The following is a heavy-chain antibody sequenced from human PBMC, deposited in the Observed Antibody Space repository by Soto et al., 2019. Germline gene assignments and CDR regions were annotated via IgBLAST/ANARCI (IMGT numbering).Heavy chain of an antibody. J-gene: IGHJ4*02. CDR2: ISYDGSNK. D-gene: IGHD3-3*01. CDR1: GFTFSSYA. CDR3: AREADFWSGPHYFDY. Sequence: GGSLRLSCAASGFTFSSYAMHWVRQAPGKGLEWVAVISYDGSNKYYADSVKGRFTISRDNSKNTLYLQMNSLRAEDTAVYYCAREADFWSGPHYFDYWGQGTLVTVSS. V-gene: IGHV3-30-3*01.